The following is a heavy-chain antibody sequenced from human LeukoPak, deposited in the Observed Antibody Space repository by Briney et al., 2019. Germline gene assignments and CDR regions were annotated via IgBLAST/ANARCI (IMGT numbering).Heavy chain of an antibody. J-gene: IGHJ4*02. D-gene: IGHD1-26*01. CDR3: ARDRATSTSIYSGSYWPYYFDY. CDR1: GYAFTGYY. V-gene: IGHV1-2*04. CDR2: INPNSGGT. Sequence: GASVKVSCKASGYAFTGYYMHWARQAPGQGLEWMGWINPNSGGTNYAQKFQGWVTMTRDTSISTAYMELSRLRSDDTAVYYCARDRATSTSIYSGSYWPYYFDYWGQGTLVTVSS.